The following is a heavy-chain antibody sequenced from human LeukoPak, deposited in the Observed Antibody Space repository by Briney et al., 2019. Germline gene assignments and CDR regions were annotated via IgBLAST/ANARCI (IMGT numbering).Heavy chain of an antibody. CDR2: ISHTGDST. Sequence: GGSLRLSCATSGFSLSSFAMHWVRQAPGRGLGHVSSISHTGDSTYYANSARGRFTISRDTSKNTLFLHMGSLRADGLAVYYCARGVMDSGSYFLDYWGQGTLVTVSS. V-gene: IGHV3-64*01. CDR3: ARGVMDSGSYFLDY. D-gene: IGHD1-26*01. J-gene: IGHJ4*02. CDR1: GFSLSSFA.